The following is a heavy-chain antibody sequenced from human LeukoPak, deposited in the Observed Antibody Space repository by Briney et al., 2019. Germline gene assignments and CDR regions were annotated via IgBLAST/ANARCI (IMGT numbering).Heavy chain of an antibody. Sequence: GGSLRLSCAASGFTFSSYGLHWVRQAPGKGLEGVAFIRYDASNRYYADPVKGRFAISRDNSKNTLYLQMNSLRPEDTAVYYCAKEGHSRGWYPTAVDTYFDYWGQGTLVTVSS. V-gene: IGHV3-30*02. CDR2: IRYDASNR. D-gene: IGHD6-19*01. CDR3: AKEGHSRGWYPTAVDTYFDY. J-gene: IGHJ4*02. CDR1: GFTFSSYG.